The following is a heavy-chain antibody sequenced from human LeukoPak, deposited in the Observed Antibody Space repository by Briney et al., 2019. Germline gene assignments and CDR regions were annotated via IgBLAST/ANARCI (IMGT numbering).Heavy chain of an antibody. J-gene: IGHJ3*02. D-gene: IGHD3-9*01. V-gene: IGHV5-51*01. CDR3: ARPADSGYDILEDAFDI. CDR1: GYSFTSYW. CDR2: IYPGDSDT. Sequence: GGSLRLSCAASGYSFTSYWIGWVRQMPGKGLEWMGIIYPGDSDTRYSPSFQGQVTISADKSISTAYLQWSSLKASDTAMYYCARPADSGYDILEDAFDIWGQGTMVTVSS.